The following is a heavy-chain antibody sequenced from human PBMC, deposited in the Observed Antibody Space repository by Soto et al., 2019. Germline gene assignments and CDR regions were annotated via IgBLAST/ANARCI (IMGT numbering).Heavy chain of an antibody. J-gene: IGHJ4*02. CDR1: GGPFNTYA. Sequence: QVQLVQSGAEVKKPGSSVKVSCKASGGPFNTYAISWVRQAPGQGLEWRRGIIPVFGRVSYAQKFQARVTITADDSTSTDYMELSSPRSDDTAIYYCADLSIGYCSPTTCPPDYWGQGTLVTVSS. V-gene: IGHV1-69*12. CDR2: IIPVFGRV. D-gene: IGHD2-2*01. CDR3: ADLSIGYCSPTTCPPDY.